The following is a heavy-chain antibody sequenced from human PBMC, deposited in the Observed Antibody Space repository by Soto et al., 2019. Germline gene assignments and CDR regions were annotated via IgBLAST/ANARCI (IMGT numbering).Heavy chain of an antibody. J-gene: IGHJ4*02. CDR1: GYTFTSYA. Sequence: SVEVSCKASGYTFTSYAMHWVRQAPGQRLEWMGWINAGNGNTKYSQKFQGRVTITRDTSASTAYMELSSLRSEDTAVYYCARAEPYYYDSSPDFDYWGQGTLVTVSS. CDR2: INAGNGNT. V-gene: IGHV1-3*01. CDR3: ARAEPYYYDSSPDFDY. D-gene: IGHD3-22*01.